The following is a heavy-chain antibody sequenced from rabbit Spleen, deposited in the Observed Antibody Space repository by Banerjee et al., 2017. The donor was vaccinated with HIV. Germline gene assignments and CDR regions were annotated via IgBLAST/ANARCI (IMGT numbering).Heavy chain of an antibody. V-gene: IGHV1S40*01. J-gene: IGHJ6*01. CDR1: GIDFSINYY. CDR3: ARDVFVMSGDDYYL. D-gene: IGHD2-1*01. CDR2: IYTGSGNT. Sequence: QSLEESGGDLVKPGASLTLTCKASGIDFSINYYMTWVRQAPGKGLEWIGCIYTGSGNTYYASWAKGRFTISKTSSTTVTLQMTSLTAADTATYFCARDVFVMSGDDYYLWGPGTLVTVS.